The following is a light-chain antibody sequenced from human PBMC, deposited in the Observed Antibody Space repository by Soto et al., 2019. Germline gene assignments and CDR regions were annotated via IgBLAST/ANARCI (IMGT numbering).Light chain of an antibody. J-gene: IGKJ1*01. CDR3: LTYSCGLLT. CDR1: RDITNH. Sequence: DIQMTQSPSSLSASVGDRVTFTCRASRDITNHLAWYQQKPGKVPKLLIYAASTLQSGVPSRFSGSGSGTDFTHTISSLQPEDVATYFCLTYSCGLLTFGQGTKVEI. CDR2: AAS. V-gene: IGKV1-27*01.